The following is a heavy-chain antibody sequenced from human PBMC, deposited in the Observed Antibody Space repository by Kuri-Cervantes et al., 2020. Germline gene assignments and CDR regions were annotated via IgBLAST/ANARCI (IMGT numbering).Heavy chain of an antibody. CDR2: ISSSGSTI. Sequence: GGSLRLSCAASGFTFSDYYMSWIRQAPGKGLEWVSYISSSGSTIYYADSVKGRFTISRDNSKNTLYLQMNSLRAEDTAVYYCARDPVVPAANNYYYYGMDVWGQGTTVTVSS. J-gene: IGHJ6*02. CDR3: ARDPVVPAANNYYYYGMDV. V-gene: IGHV3-11*04. D-gene: IGHD2-2*01. CDR1: GFTFSDYY.